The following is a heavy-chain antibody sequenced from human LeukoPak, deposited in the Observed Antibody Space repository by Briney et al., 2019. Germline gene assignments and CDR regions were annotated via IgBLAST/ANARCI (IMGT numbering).Heavy chain of an antibody. J-gene: IGHJ3*02. D-gene: IGHD3-22*01. V-gene: IGHV4-59*01. Sequence: SETLSLTCTVSGGSISSYYWSWIRQPPGKGLEWIGYIYYSGSTNYNPSLKSRVTISVDTSKNQFSLKLSSVTAADTAVYYCARESATMKKSPDAFDIWGQGTMVTVSS. CDR2: IYYSGST. CDR3: ARESATMKKSPDAFDI. CDR1: GGSISSYY.